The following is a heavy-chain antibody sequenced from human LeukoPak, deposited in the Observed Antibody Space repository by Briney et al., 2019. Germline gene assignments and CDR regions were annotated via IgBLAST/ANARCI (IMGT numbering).Heavy chain of an antibody. D-gene: IGHD1-26*01. CDR3: AKLQAYWFDP. J-gene: IGHJ5*02. CDR2: IYSGGST. V-gene: IGHV3-66*01. Sequence: GGSLTLSCAASGFTVSSNYMSWVRQPPGKGLEWVSVIYSGGSTYYADSVKGRFTISRDNSKNTLYLQMNSLRAEDTAVYYCAKLQAYWFDPWGQGTLVTVSS. CDR1: GFTVSSNY.